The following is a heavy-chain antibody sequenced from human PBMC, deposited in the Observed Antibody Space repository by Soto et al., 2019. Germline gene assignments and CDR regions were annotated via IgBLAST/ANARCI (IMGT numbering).Heavy chain of an antibody. J-gene: IGHJ6*02. D-gene: IGHD2-15*01. V-gene: IGHV6-1*01. Sequence: SQTLSLTCVISGDSVSSSSVAWNWVRQSPSRGLEWLGRTYYRSRWYSDFAVSVRGRIVINADTSKNQFSLQLNSVTPEDTAVYFCARSEEDSDYYYYGLDVWGQGTTVIVSS. CDR1: GDSVSSSSVA. CDR2: TYYRSRWYS. CDR3: ARSEEDSDYYYYGLDV.